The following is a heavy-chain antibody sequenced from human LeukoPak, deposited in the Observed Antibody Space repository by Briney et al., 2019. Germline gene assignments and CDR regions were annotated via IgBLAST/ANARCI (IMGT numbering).Heavy chain of an antibody. J-gene: IGHJ6*03. D-gene: IGHD1/OR15-1a*01. Sequence: SVKVSCKASGGTFSSYAISWVRQAPGQGLEWMGGIIPIFDTTNYAQKFQGRVTITADKSTSTAYMELSSLRSEDTAVYYCARGLEHGNYYYYMDVWGKGTTVTVSS. CDR1: GGTFSSYA. CDR2: IIPIFDTT. V-gene: IGHV1-69*06. CDR3: ARGLEHGNYYYYMDV.